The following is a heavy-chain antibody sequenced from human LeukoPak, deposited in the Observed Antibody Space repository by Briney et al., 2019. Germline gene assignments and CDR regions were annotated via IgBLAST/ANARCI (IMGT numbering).Heavy chain of an antibody. D-gene: IGHD6-19*01. V-gene: IGHV3-23*01. J-gene: IGHJ4*02. CDR3: AKVPRGYSSAYYFDY. CDR2: ISGSGAST. CDR1: GFTFSSYA. Sequence: GGSLRLSCAASGFTFSSYAMSWVRQAPGKGLEWVSAISGSGASTYYADSVKGRFTISRDNSKNTLYLQMNSLRAEDTAVYYCAKVPRGYSSAYYFDYWGQGTLVTVSS.